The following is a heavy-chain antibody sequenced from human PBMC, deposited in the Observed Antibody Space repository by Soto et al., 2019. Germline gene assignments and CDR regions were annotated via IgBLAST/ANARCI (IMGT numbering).Heavy chain of an antibody. CDR2: INAGNGNT. V-gene: IGHV1-3*01. D-gene: IGHD4-17*01. J-gene: IGHJ6*02. Sequence: QVQLVQSGAEVKKPGASVKVSCKASGYTFTSYAMHWVRQAPGQRLEWMGWINAGNGNTKYSQKFQGRVTITRDTSASTAYMELSSLRSEDTAVYYCARGATVISPRTDYYYCYGMDVWGQGTTVTVSS. CDR3: ARGATVISPRTDYYYCYGMDV. CDR1: GYTFTSYA.